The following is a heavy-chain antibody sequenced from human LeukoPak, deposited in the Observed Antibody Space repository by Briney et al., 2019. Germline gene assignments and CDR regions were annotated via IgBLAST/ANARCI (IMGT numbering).Heavy chain of an antibody. V-gene: IGHV1-58*01. Sequence: ASVTVSCKASGFTFTSSAVQWVRQARGQRLEWIGWIVVGSGNTNYAQKFQERVTITRDMSTSTAYMELSSLRSEDTAVYYCAASPDYYDSSGYSYYFDYWGQGTLVTVSS. CDR1: GFTFTSSA. D-gene: IGHD3-22*01. CDR2: IVVGSGNT. J-gene: IGHJ4*02. CDR3: AASPDYYDSSGYSYYFDY.